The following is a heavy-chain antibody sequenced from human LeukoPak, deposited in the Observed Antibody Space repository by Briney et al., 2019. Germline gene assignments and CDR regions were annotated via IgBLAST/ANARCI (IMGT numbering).Heavy chain of an antibody. D-gene: IGHD4-17*01. J-gene: IGHJ3*02. CDR1: GFTFSAFA. V-gene: IGHV3-23*01. CDR2: IHAGGIPA. CDR3: ARDPNGDYIGAFDM. Sequence: GGSLRLSCTVSGFTFSAFAMMWVRQAPGKGPELVSAIHAGGIPAFYAESVKGRFTISRDNSRNTLFLQMNGLTAEDTAVYYCARDPNGDYIGAFDMWGPGTMVTVSS.